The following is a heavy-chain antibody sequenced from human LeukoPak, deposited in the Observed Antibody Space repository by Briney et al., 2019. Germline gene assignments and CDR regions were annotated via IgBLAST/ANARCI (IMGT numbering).Heavy chain of an antibody. CDR1: GYTFTTYG. CDR2: ISGYNGNT. J-gene: IGHJ3*02. Sequence: ASVKVSCKASGYTFTTYGISWLRQAPGQGLECMGWISGYNGNTNYAQNFQGRDTMTTDTSTSTAYMELRSLRPDDTAVYYCARDPGLRDAFDIWGQGTMVTVSS. V-gene: IGHV1-18*01. D-gene: IGHD3-22*01. CDR3: ARDPGLRDAFDI.